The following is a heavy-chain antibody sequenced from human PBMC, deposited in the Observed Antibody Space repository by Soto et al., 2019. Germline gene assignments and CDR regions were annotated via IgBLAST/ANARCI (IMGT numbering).Heavy chain of an antibody. D-gene: IGHD3-22*01. Sequence: GESLRLYCATSKFTYINYSMSWGLQAPGKGLEWVSAISYGGGTTYYADSVKGRFTISRDNSKNTLYLQMNSLRAEDTAVYYCAKNPGYYYDSTGYHFDYWGQGT. J-gene: IGHJ4*02. CDR3: AKNPGYYYDSTGYHFDY. CDR1: KFTYINYS. CDR2: ISYGGGTT. V-gene: IGHV3-23*01.